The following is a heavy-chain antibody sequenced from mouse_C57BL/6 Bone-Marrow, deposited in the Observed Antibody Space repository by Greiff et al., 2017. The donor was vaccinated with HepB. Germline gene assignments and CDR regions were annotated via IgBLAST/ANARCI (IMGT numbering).Heavy chain of an antibody. J-gene: IGHJ4*01. Sequence: VKLLESGPGLVAPSQILSITCTVSGFSLTSYAISWVRQPPGKGLEWLGVIWTGGGTNYNSALKSRMSISKDNSKSQVFLKMNSLQTDDTARYYCARKTDYYGSSYGAMDYWGQGTSVTVSS. D-gene: IGHD1-1*01. CDR3: ARKTDYYGSSYGAMDY. CDR2: IWTGGGT. V-gene: IGHV2-9-1*01. CDR1: GFSLTSYA.